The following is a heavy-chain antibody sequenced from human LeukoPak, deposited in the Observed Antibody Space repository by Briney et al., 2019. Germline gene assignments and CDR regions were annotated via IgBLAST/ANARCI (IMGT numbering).Heavy chain of an antibody. D-gene: IGHD1-14*01. CDR3: ARGTISSFDP. Sequence: PGGSLRLSCAASGFTFNNYWMNWVRQAPGNGLEWVANIKQDGTERYYVDSVKGRFTISRDNAKNSLYLQMNSLRAEDTALYYCARGTISSFDPWGQGTLVTVSS. CDR2: IKQDGTER. V-gene: IGHV3-7*01. J-gene: IGHJ5*02. CDR1: GFTFNNYW.